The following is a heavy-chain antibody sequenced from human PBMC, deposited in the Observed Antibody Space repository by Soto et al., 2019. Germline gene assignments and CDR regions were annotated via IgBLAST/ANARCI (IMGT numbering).Heavy chain of an antibody. J-gene: IGHJ4*02. CDR3: ARKRGKLGYCSGGSCYSVESYFDY. Sequence: PSETLSLTCTVSGGSISSYYWSWIRQPPGKGLEWIGYIYYSGSTNYSPSLKSRVTISVDTSKNQFSLKLSSVTAADTAVYYCARKRGKLGYCSGGSCYSVESYFDYWGQGTLVTVSS. V-gene: IGHV4-59*01. CDR2: IYYSGST. CDR1: GGSISSYY. D-gene: IGHD2-15*01.